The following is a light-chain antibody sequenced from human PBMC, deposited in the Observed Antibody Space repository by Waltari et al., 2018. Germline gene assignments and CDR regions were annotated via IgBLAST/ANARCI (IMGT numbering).Light chain of an antibody. V-gene: IGKV3-20*01. CDR3: QQYGNAPYT. CDR2: GAC. Sequence: DIVLTQSPGTLSLSPGERATLSCRAIQRVSSSYLSWYQQTSGQAPRLLIYGACRRATGIPDRLSGSGSGTDFPLTISRLEPEDFAVYYCQQYGNAPYTFGQGTKLELK. CDR1: QRVSSSY. J-gene: IGKJ2*01.